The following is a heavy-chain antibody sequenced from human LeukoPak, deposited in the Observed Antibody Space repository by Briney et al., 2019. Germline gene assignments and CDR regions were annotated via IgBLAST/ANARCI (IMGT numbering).Heavy chain of an antibody. J-gene: IGHJ5*02. V-gene: IGHV1-69*13. CDR3: ARVVTPRYCTSTSCYSKGWFDP. Sequence: ASVKVSCKASGYTFTGYYIHWARQAPGQGLEWMGGIIPIFGSANYAQKFQGRVTITADESTSTAYMELSNLRSEDTAVYYCARVVTPRYCTSTSCYSKGWFDPWGQGTLVTVSS. D-gene: IGHD2-2*01. CDR1: GYTFTGYY. CDR2: IIPIFGSA.